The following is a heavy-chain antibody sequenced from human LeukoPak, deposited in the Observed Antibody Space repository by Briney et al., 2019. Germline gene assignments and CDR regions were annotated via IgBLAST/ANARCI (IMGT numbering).Heavy chain of an antibody. CDR3: AKDLYLRDFWSGYFDY. CDR1: GGTFSSYA. V-gene: IGHV1-69*13. D-gene: IGHD3-3*01. Sequence: SVKVSCKASGGTFSSYAISWVRQAPGQGLEWMGGIIPIFGTANYAQKFQGRVTITADESTSTAYMELSSLRAEDTAVFYCAKDLYLRDFWSGYFDYWGQGIPVTVSS. J-gene: IGHJ4*02. CDR2: IIPIFGTA.